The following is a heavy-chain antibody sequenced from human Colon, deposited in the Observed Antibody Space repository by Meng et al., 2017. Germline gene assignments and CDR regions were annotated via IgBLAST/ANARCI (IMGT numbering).Heavy chain of an antibody. D-gene: IGHD6-19*01. J-gene: IGHJ4*02. CDR3: ARSGYSTGLGFFDS. CDR1: GYTFTNYY. CDR2: INPSVGST. Sequence: QVQLVQSGAGVKNLGPSAKLSCKASGYTFTNYYIHWVRPAPGLGLEWMGFINPSVGSTNYAQKFRGTVTMTRDTSTSTVYMDLSSLRSEDTAIYYCARSGYSTGLGFFDSWGQGTLVPSPQ. V-gene: IGHV1-46*01.